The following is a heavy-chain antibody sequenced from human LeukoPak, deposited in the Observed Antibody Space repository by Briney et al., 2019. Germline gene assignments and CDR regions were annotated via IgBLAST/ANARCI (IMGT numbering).Heavy chain of an antibody. CDR3: AREVGDSDSDNWFDP. V-gene: IGHV4-59*01. CDR1: GGLINKYY. J-gene: IGHJ5*02. Sequence: SETLSLPCAVSGGLINKYYWSCIRQSPGKGVEWIGDNYYSGSGNYNPSLKSRVTISIDTSKNRFSLDLSSVTAADTAVYYCAREVGDSDSDNWFDPWGQGTLVTVSS. D-gene: IGHD2-15*01. CDR2: NYYSGSG.